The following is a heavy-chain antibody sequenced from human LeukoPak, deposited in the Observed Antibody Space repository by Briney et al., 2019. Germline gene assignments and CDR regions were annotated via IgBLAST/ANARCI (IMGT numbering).Heavy chain of an antibody. CDR2: LMGNGDGT. J-gene: IGHJ3*02. Sequence: PGGSLRLSCAASGFTFRNYAMTWARQARGKGLEWCLGLMGNGDGTQYADSGKGRFTISRVNYKGTLFLDIVSREDEETAIYYCAKDFVGTLPDAFDIWGRGTMVTVSS. CDR3: AKDFVGTLPDAFDI. D-gene: IGHD3/OR15-3a*01. V-gene: IGHV3-23*01. CDR1: GFTFRNYA.